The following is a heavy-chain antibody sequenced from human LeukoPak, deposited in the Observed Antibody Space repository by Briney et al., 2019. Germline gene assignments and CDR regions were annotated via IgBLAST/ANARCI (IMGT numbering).Heavy chain of an antibody. Sequence: SGTLSLTCAVSGGSISSSNWWSWVRQPPGKGLEWIGEINHSGSTNYNPSLKSRVTISVDTSKNQFSLKLSSVTAADTAVYYCARDERGLFDYRGQGTLVTVSS. CDR2: INHSGST. V-gene: IGHV4-4*02. J-gene: IGHJ4*02. CDR1: GGSISSSNW. CDR3: ARDERGLFDY. D-gene: IGHD1-1*01.